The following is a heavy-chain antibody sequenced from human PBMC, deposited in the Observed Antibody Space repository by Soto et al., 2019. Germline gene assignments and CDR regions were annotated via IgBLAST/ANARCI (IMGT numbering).Heavy chain of an antibody. J-gene: IGHJ6*02. CDR2: INLGGIT. D-gene: IGHD3-22*01. Sequence: SETLSLTCAVYGGSFNDYFWSWIRQTPGKGLEWIGEINLGGITKLKPSLRSRVTISVDTSKNQFSLKLSSVTAADTAVYYCARGDGYYGMDVWGQGTTVTVSS. V-gene: IGHV4-34*01. CDR3: ARGDGYYGMDV. CDR1: GGSFNDYF.